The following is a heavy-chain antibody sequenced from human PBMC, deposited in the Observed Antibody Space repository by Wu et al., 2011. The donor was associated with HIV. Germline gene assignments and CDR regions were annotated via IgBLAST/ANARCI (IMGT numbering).Heavy chain of an antibody. V-gene: IGHV1-69*01. CDR2: IIPLFGTT. J-gene: IGHJ3*01. Sequence: QVQLVQSGAEVKKPGSSVKVSCEASGGTFSTYTVIWVRQAPGQGLEWMGAIIPLFGTTNYAQMFQGRVTITTDDSTSTAYMELSSLRSDDTAVYFCANFGPVGALDVWGQGTMVIVAS. D-gene: IGHD2-15*01. CDR3: ANFGPVGALDV. CDR1: GGTFSTYT.